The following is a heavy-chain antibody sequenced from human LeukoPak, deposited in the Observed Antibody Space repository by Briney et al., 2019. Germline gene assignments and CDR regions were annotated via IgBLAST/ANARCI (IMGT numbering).Heavy chain of an antibody. V-gene: IGHV1-69*05. D-gene: IGHD2-2*02. CDR1: GGTFSSYA. J-gene: IGHJ3*02. CDR2: IIPIFGTA. Sequence: SVKVSCKASGGTFSSYAISWVRQAPGQGLEWMGGIIPIFGTANYAQKFQGRVTITTDESTSTAYMELSSLRSEDTAVYYCARDLRYCSSTSCYTTREDAFDIWGQGTTVTVSS. CDR3: ARDLRYCSSTSCYTTREDAFDI.